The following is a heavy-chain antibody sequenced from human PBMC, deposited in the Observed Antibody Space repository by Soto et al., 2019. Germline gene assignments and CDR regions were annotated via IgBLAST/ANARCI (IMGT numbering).Heavy chain of an antibody. CDR3: SRDVVVGAKALNY. V-gene: IGHV3-7*01. CDR1: GFTFSNYW. J-gene: IGHJ4*02. D-gene: IGHD2-15*01. CDR2: IKEDGSEK. Sequence: PGGSLRLSCPASGFTFSNYWMTGVRQAPGKGLEWVANIKEDGSEKHYVDSVKGRFTISRDNAKNSLYLQMNSLRVEDTAVYFCSRDVVVGAKALNYWGQGALVTVSS.